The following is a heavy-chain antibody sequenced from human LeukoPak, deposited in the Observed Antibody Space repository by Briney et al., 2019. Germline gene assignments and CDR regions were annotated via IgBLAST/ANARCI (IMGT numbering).Heavy chain of an antibody. D-gene: IGHD4-17*01. CDR3: ARGSDFGDC. J-gene: IGHJ4*02. Sequence: PSETLSLTCTVSGGSISTYYWSWIRQPPGKGLEWIGYISISGTTNYNPSLKSRVTMSVDTSKNQLSMKLSSVTAADTAVYYCARGSDFGDCWGQGTLVTVSS. V-gene: IGHV4-59*01. CDR2: ISISGTT. CDR1: GGSISTYY.